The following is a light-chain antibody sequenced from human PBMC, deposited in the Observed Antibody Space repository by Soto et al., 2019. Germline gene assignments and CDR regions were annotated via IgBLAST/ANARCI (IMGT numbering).Light chain of an antibody. Sequence: QSALTQPASVSGSPGQSITISCTGTRTDVGGYNFVSWYQQHPGKAPKLIIYEVSKRPSGVPDRFSGSKSGNTASLTVSGLQADDEADYYCCSYAGSNNYYLFGPGTKVTVL. CDR3: CSYAGSNNYYL. V-gene: IGLV2-8*01. CDR1: RTDVGGYNF. CDR2: EVS. J-gene: IGLJ1*01.